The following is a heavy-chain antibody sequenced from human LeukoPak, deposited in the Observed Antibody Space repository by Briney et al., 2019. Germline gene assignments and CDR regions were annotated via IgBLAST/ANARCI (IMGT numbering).Heavy chain of an antibody. J-gene: IGHJ4*02. CDR3: ARVPYYYGSGSYYFDY. Sequence: GESLKIPCKGSGYSFPSYWIGWVRQLPGKGLGWMGIIYPGDSDNRFRTSFQGQVTISADNSISTAYLQWSSLKASDTAMYYCARVPYYYGSGSYYFDYWGQGTLVTVSS. V-gene: IGHV5-51*01. D-gene: IGHD3-10*01. CDR2: IYPGDSDN. CDR1: GYSFPSYW.